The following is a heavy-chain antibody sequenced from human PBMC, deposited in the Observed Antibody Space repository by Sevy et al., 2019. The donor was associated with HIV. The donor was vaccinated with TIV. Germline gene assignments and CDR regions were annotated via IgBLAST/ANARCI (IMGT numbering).Heavy chain of an antibody. CDR2: IYSGGST. J-gene: IGHJ4*02. Sequence: GGSLRLSCAASGFTVSSNYMSWVRQAPGKGLEWVSVIYSGGSTYYADSVKGRFTISRDNSKNPLYLQMNSLRAEDTAVYYCARLYYYYDSSGYPTDYWGQGTLVTVSS. CDR3: ARLYYYYDSSGYPTDY. D-gene: IGHD3-22*01. CDR1: GFTVSSNY. V-gene: IGHV3-53*01.